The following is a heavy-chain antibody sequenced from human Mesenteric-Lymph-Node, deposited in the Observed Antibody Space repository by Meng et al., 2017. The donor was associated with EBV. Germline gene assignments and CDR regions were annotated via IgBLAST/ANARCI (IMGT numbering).Heavy chain of an antibody. Sequence: GRLHEAGPLPGKPSGTLSLTCACPGGSISSSNWWSWIRQPPGKGLEGIGGIHYAGSANYNPSLKSRVTISVDKSKNQFSLNLSSVTAADTAVYYCARVGYNYVYYFDYWGQGTLVTSPQ. J-gene: IGHJ4*02. CDR3: ARVGYNYVYYFDY. D-gene: IGHD5-18*01. CDR2: IHYAGSA. CDR1: GGSISSSNW. V-gene: IGHV4-4*02.